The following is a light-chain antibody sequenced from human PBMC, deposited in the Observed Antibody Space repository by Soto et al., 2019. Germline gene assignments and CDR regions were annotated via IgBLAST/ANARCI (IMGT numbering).Light chain of an antibody. V-gene: IGLV2-14*01. CDR1: SSDVGGYKY. CDR2: VVS. CDR3: SSYTTTSTYL. J-gene: IGLJ1*01. Sequence: QSVLTQPASVSGSPGQLITITCTGTSSDVGGYKYVSWYQQHPGKAPKLLIYVVSNRPSGVSNRFSGSKAGNTASLTISGLRAEDEADYYCSSYTTTSTYLFGTGTRSPS.